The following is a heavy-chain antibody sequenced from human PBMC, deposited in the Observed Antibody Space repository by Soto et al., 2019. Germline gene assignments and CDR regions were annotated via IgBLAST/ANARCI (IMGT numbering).Heavy chain of an antibody. CDR2: IWYDGSNK. J-gene: IGHJ6*02. V-gene: IGHV3-33*01. D-gene: IGHD5-18*01. CDR1: GFTFSSYG. CDR3: ARDQRIQLWSRSYGMDV. Sequence: QVQLVESGGGVVQPGRSLRLSCAASGFTFSSYGMHWVRQAPGKGLEWVAVIWYDGSNKYYADSVKGRFTISRDNSKNTLYLQMNSLRDEDTAVYYCARDQRIQLWSRSYGMDVWGQGTTVTVSS.